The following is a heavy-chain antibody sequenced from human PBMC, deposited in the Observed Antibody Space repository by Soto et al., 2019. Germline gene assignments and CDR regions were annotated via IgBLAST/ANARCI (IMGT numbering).Heavy chain of an antibody. CDR2: ISYDGSNK. CDR1: GFTFSSYG. J-gene: IGHJ6*02. CDR3: AKDRRSSSSSGDYYYYGMDV. Sequence: GGSLRLSCAASGFTFSSYGMHWVRQAPGKGLEWVAVISYDGSNKYYADSVKGRFTISRDNSKNTLYLQMNSLRAEDTAVYYCAKDRRSSSSSGDYYYYGMDVWGQGTTVTVSS. D-gene: IGHD6-6*01. V-gene: IGHV3-30*18.